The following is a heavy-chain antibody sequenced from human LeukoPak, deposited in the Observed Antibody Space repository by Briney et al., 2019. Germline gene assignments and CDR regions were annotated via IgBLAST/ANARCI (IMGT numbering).Heavy chain of an antibody. D-gene: IGHD5-12*01. CDR3: VRDGGVSGYDLLDY. Sequence: PGGSLRLSCAASGFTFSNYWMSWVRQAPGKGLEWVAHINQDGSEEHYMDSVKARFIISIDNAKNSLSLQMDSLRAEDTAVYYCVRDGGVSGYDLLDYWGQGTLVTVSS. V-gene: IGHV3-7*01. CDR1: GFTFSNYW. J-gene: IGHJ4*02. CDR2: INQDGSEE.